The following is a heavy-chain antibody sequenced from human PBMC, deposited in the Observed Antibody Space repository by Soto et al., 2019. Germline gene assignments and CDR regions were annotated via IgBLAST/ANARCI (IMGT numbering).Heavy chain of an antibody. CDR2: ISSSSSSI. D-gene: IGHD2-21*01. V-gene: IGHV3-21*01. Sequence: PGGSLRLSCAASGFTFSSFSMNWVRQAPGKGLEWVSLISSSSSSIYYADSVKDRFTISRDNAKNSLYLQMNSLRAEDTAVYYCARDLSIYCYGVRRVELCGRATL. CDR1: GFTFSSFS. CDR3: ARDLSIYCYGVRRVEL. J-gene: IGHJ2*01.